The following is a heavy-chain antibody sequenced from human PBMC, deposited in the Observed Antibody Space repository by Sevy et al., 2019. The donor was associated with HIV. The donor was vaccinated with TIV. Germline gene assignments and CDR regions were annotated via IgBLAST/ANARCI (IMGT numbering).Heavy chain of an antibody. CDR1: GFTFITYT. CDR2: IGISSSYI. J-gene: IGHJ3*02. CDR3: ARANLDSSGPYDAFDI. Sequence: GGSLRLSCAASGFTFITYTMNWVRQAPGKGLEWVSSIGISSSYIYYADSVKGRFTISRDNAKNSLYLQMNSLRAEDMAVYYCARANLDSSGPYDAFDIWGQGTMVTVSS. V-gene: IGHV3-21*01. D-gene: IGHD3-22*01.